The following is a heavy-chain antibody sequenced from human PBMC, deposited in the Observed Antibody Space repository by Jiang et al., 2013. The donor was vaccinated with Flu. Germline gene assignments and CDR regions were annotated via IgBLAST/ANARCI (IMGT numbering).Heavy chain of an antibody. V-gene: IGHV3-23*01. CDR3: TFPGTRRDGYNSERGATPLDY. CDR2: ISNNGGGT. J-gene: IGHJ4*02. CDR1: GFIFSAYA. D-gene: IGHD5-24*01. Sequence: RLSCAASGFIFSAYAMNWVRQAPGKGLQWVSSISNNGGGTYYADSVKGRFTISRDNSKTTLYLQMNSLRAEDTAVYYCTFPGTRRDGYNSERGATPLDYWGQGTLVTVSS.